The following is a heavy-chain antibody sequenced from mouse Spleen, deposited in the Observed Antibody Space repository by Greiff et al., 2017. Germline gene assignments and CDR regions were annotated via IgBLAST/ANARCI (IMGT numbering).Heavy chain of an antibody. Sequence: EVQGVESGGGLVQPGGSRKLSCAASGFTFSSFGMHWVRQAPEKGLEWVAYISSGSSTIYYADTVKGRFTISRDNPKNTLFLQMTSLRSEDTAMYYCARSGYRYDGYYFDYWGQGTTLTVSS. D-gene: IGHD2-14*01. J-gene: IGHJ2*01. CDR3: ARSGYRYDGYYFDY. CDR2: ISSGSSTI. CDR1: GFTFSSFG. V-gene: IGHV5-17*02.